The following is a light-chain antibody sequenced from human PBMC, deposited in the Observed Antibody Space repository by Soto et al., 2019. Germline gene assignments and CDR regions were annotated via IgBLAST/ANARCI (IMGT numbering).Light chain of an antibody. CDR1: QSVSNNY. CDR2: GAS. J-gene: IGKJ1*01. V-gene: IGKV3-20*01. Sequence: EIVLTQSPGTLSLSPGERATLSCRASQSVSNNYLAWYQQKPGQAPRLLIYGASNRATGIQDRFSGSGSATDFTLTIRRLEPEDFAVYYCKQYDIWPPTFGQGTKVDI. CDR3: KQYDIWPPT.